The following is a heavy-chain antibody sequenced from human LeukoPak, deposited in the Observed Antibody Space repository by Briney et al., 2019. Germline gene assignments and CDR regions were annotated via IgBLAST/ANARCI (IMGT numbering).Heavy chain of an antibody. Sequence: GGSLRLSCAASGFTFRTYGMNWVRQAPGKGLEWIPYINSNSDTVHYSNSVEGRFTISRDNAKNSLYLQMNSLRAEDTAVYYCARASLGAFDIWGQGTMVTVSS. D-gene: IGHD3-16*01. J-gene: IGHJ3*02. CDR1: GFTFRTYG. V-gene: IGHV3-48*04. CDR2: INSNSDTV. CDR3: ARASLGAFDI.